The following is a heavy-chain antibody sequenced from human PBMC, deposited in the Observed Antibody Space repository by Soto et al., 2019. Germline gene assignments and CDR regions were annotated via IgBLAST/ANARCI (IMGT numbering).Heavy chain of an antibody. CDR3: ATGKTYYYFWSGYYRRRFDY. J-gene: IGHJ4*02. Sequence: ASVKVSCKVSGYTLTELSMHWVRQAPGKGLEWMGGFDPEDGETIYAQKFQGRVTMTEDTSTDTAYMELSSLRSEDTAVYYCATGKTYYYFWSGYYRRRFDYWGQGTLVTVSS. D-gene: IGHD3-3*01. CDR1: GYTLTELS. V-gene: IGHV1-24*01. CDR2: FDPEDGET.